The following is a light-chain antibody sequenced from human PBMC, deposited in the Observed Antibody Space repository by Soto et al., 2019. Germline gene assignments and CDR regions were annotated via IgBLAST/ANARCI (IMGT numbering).Light chain of an antibody. J-gene: IGKJ5*01. CDR2: KIS. CDR1: QSLVYSDGNTS. Sequence: VVMTQSPLSLPVTLGQPASISCRSSQSLVYSDGNTSLNWFQQRPGQSPRRLIYKISDRDSGVPDRFSGSGSGTDFTLKISRVEAEDVGVYYCMQGTHWPLTFGQGTRLEIK. CDR3: MQGTHWPLT. V-gene: IGKV2-30*01.